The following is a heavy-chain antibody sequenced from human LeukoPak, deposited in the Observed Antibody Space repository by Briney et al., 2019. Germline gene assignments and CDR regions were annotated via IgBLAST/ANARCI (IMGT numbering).Heavy chain of an antibody. CDR3: VRDRLYYGSGSYIFDY. CDR1: GFTFSSYA. D-gene: IGHD3-10*01. Sequence: GGSLRLSCAASGFTFSSYAMHWVRQAPGKGLEWVTVVSYDGSNRYYADSVKGRFSISRDNSKSTLYLQMNSLRPEDTAVYYCVRDRLYYGSGSYIFDYWGQGTLVTVSS. CDR2: VSYDGSNR. J-gene: IGHJ4*02. V-gene: IGHV3-30-3*01.